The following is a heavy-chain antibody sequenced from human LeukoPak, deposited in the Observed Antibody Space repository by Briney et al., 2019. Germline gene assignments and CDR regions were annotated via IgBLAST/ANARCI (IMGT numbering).Heavy chain of an antibody. J-gene: IGHJ4*02. CDR3: ARVPYDAFDY. V-gene: IGHV4-38-2*02. CDR1: GYSISSGYY. D-gene: IGHD5-12*01. Sequence: LETLSLTCTVSGYSISSGYYWGWIRQPPGKGLEWIGSIYYSGSTYYNPSLKSRVTISVDTSKNQFSLKLSSVTAADTAVYYCARVPYDAFDYWGQGTLVTVSS. CDR2: IYYSGST.